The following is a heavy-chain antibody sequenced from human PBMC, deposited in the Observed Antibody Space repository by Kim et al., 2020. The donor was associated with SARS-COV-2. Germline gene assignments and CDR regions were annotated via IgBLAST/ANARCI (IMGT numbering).Heavy chain of an antibody. J-gene: IGHJ4*02. V-gene: IGHV3-48*03. D-gene: IGHD1-26*01. Sequence: GGSLRLSCAASGFTFSSYEMNWVRQAPGKGLEWFSYISSSGSTIYYADSVKGRFTISRDNAKNSLYLQMNSLRAEDTAVYYCARDGGSSNFDYWGQGTLVTVSS. CDR2: ISSSGSTI. CDR3: ARDGGSSNFDY. CDR1: GFTFSSYE.